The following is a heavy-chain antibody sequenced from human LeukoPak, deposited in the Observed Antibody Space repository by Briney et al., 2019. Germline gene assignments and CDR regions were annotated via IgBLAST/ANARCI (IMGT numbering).Heavy chain of an antibody. J-gene: IGHJ5*02. CDR1: GYTFTSYA. D-gene: IGHD4-17*01. CDR2: IDTDNANT. Sequence: ASVKVSCKASGYTFTSYAMHWVRQAPGQRLEWMGWIDTDNANTKYSQKFQGRVIITRDTSASTAYMELSSLRSEDTAVYYCARDGWVTTNWFDPWGQGTLVTVSS. V-gene: IGHV1-3*04. CDR3: ARDGWVTTNWFDP.